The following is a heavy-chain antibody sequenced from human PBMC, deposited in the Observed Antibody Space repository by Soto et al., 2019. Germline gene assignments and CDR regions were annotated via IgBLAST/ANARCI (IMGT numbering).Heavy chain of an antibody. CDR3: AKHELAYYYGMDV. CDR1: GFTFSSYG. V-gene: IGHV3-30*18. Sequence: PGGSLRLSCTASGFTFSSYGMHWVRQAPGKGLEWVAVISYDGSNKYYADSVKGRFTISRDNSKNTLYLQMNSLRAEDTAVYYCAKHELAYYYGMDVWGQGTTVTVSS. J-gene: IGHJ6*02. CDR2: ISYDGSNK. D-gene: IGHD3-10*01.